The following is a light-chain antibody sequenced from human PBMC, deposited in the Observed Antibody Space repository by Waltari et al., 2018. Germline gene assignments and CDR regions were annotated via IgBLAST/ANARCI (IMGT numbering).Light chain of an antibody. V-gene: IGKV1-39*01. CDR2: ETS. CDR3: QPNYDTPRT. CDR1: QTIDY. Sequence: QMTQSPSSLSASVGDRVTITCRASQTIDYLSWYQHKPGEAPKLLIYETSTLQSGVPTRFSGSKCGTTFILTISSLQPEDFATYFCQPNYDTPRTFGQGTKVDIK. J-gene: IGKJ2*02.